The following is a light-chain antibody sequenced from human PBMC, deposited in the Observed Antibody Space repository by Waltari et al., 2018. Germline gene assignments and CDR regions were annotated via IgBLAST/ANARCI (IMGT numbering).Light chain of an antibody. CDR3: QVWDDTTNSGV. J-gene: IGLJ3*02. Sequence: YVVTQPPSVSVAPGKTATLTCGGQNIETTSVTWYQQKSGQAPVLVMFYDTDRPPGIPARFSGSNSGNTATLTISWVEAGDEADYHCQVWDDTTNSGVFGGGTRLTVL. CDR2: YDT. CDR1: NIETTS. V-gene: IGLV3-21*04.